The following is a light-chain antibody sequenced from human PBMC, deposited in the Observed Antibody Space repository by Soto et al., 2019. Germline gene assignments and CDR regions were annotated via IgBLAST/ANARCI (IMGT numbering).Light chain of an antibody. CDR1: SSDFGSYNL. V-gene: IGLV2-23*02. J-gene: IGLJ1*01. CDR2: EVS. CDR3: CSYAGSSTYV. Sequence: SALTQPASVSGSPGQSITLSCTGTSSDFGSYNLVSWYQQHPGKAPKLMIYEVSKRPSGVSNRFSGSKSGNTASLTISGLQAEDEADYYCCSYAGSSTYVFGTGTKLTVL.